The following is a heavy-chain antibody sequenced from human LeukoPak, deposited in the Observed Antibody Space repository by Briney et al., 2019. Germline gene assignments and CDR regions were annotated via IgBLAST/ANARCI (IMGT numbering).Heavy chain of an antibody. CDR2: ISSIGGNI. Sequence: PGGSLRLSCAVSGFTFSSYSMNWVRQAPGKGLEWVSFISSIGGNIYYADSVKGRFTISRDNADNSLYLQMNSLRAEDTAVYYCARSDNSNYCFDYWGQGTLVTVSS. CDR1: GFTFSSYS. J-gene: IGHJ4*02. D-gene: IGHD4-11*01. CDR3: ARSDNSNYCFDY. V-gene: IGHV3-48*01.